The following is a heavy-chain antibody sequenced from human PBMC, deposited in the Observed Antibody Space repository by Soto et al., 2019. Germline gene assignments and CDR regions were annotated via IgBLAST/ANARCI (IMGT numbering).Heavy chain of an antibody. D-gene: IGHD3-3*01. CDR1: GFTFISYA. CDR2: ISGRGDST. CDR3: ARDGAGDWSGPFDY. V-gene: IGHV3-23*01. Sequence: EVQLLESGGGLVQPGGSLRLSCAASGFTFISYAMTWVRQAPGKGLEWVSTISGRGDSTYYVDSVKGRFTISRDNSKKTLYMQMDSLRADDTAVYYCARDGAGDWSGPFDYWGQGTAVTVSS. J-gene: IGHJ4*02.